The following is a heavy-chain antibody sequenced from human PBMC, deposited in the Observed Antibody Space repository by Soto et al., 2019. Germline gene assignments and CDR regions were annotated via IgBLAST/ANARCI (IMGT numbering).Heavy chain of an antibody. J-gene: IGHJ6*02. Sequence: EVQLVESGGGLVQPGGSLRLSCAASGLIFSDYHMDWVRQAPGKGLEWVGRIRRKANSYTTEYAASVKGRFTISRDDSNISLYLQMTSLKSEDTAVYYCAMLGGWSGGSSGMDVWGQGTTVTVSS. CDR3: AMLGGWSGGSSGMDV. CDR1: GLIFSDYH. CDR2: IRRKANSYTT. V-gene: IGHV3-72*01. D-gene: IGHD6-19*01.